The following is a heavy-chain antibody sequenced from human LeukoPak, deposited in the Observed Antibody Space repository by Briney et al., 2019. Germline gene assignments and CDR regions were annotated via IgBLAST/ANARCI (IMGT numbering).Heavy chain of an antibody. D-gene: IGHD3-22*01. CDR1: GGTFSSYA. J-gene: IGHJ4*02. Sequence: GASVKVSCKAPGGTFSSYAISWVRQAPGQGLEWMGRIIPILGIANYAQKFQGRVTITADKSTSTAYMELSSLRSEDTAVYYCARVQTYYYDSSGYFLDYWGQGTLVTVSS. V-gene: IGHV1-69*04. CDR2: IIPILGIA. CDR3: ARVQTYYYDSSGYFLDY.